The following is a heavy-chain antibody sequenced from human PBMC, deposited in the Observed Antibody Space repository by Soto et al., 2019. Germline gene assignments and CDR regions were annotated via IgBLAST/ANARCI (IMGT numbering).Heavy chain of an antibody. CDR1: GFTFSGSA. J-gene: IGHJ6*03. CDR3: TRHPERYCIGGSCQRIYYYYYYMDV. Sequence: EVQLVESGGGLVQPGGSLKLSCAASGFTFSGSAMHWVRQASGKGLEWVGRIRSKANSYATAYAASVKGRFTISRDDSKNTAYLQMNSLKTEDTAVYYCTRHPERYCIGGSCQRIYYYYYYMDVWGKGTTVTVSS. V-gene: IGHV3-73*01. D-gene: IGHD2-15*01. CDR2: IRSKANSYAT.